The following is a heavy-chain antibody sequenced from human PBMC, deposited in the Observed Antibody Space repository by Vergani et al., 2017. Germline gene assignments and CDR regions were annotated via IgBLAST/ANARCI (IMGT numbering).Heavy chain of an antibody. V-gene: IGHV2-5*04. CDR2: IYWNDDQ. D-gene: IGHD1-7*01. Sequence: QITLKESGPTLVKPTQTLTLTCTFSGFSLNTRGVSVAWIRQPPGKALDCLALIYWNDDQHYSPSLNNRVTITKDTSKNQVVLTMTNMDYVDTGTYYCVYRKTECGTTGCFYPFDYYYYMEVLGKGATVTVSS. J-gene: IGHJ6*03. CDR1: GFSLNTRGVS. CDR3: VYRKTECGTTGCFYPFDYYYYMEV.